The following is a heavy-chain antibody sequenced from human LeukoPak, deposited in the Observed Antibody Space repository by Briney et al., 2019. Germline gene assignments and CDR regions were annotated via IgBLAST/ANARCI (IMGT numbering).Heavy chain of an antibody. CDR3: AKDRVHSSSLVFDY. V-gene: IGHV3-66*01. Sequence: GGSLRLSCAASGFTVSSNYMSWVRQAPGKGLEWVSVIYSGGSTYYADSVKGRFTISRDNSKNTLYLQMNSLRAEDTAVYYCAKDRVHSSSLVFDYWGQGTLVTVSS. CDR1: GFTVSSNY. D-gene: IGHD6-6*01. J-gene: IGHJ4*02. CDR2: IYSGGST.